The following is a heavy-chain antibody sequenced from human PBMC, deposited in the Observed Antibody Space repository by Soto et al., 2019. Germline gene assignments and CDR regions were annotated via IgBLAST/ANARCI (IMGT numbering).Heavy chain of an antibody. Sequence: GASVKVSCKASGGTFSSYAISWGRQAPGQGVEWMGGIIPIFGTANYAQKFQGRVTITADESTSTAYMELSSLRSEDTAVYYCASADSGYDYFFYYYGMDVRGQGTTVTVSS. D-gene: IGHD5-12*01. CDR2: IIPIFGTA. CDR1: GGTFSSYA. J-gene: IGHJ6*02. V-gene: IGHV1-69*13. CDR3: ASADSGYDYFFYYYGMDV.